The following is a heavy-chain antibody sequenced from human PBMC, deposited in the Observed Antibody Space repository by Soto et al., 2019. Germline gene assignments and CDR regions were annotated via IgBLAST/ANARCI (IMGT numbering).Heavy chain of an antibody. V-gene: IGHV3-33*01. Sequence: QVQLVESGGGVVQPGRSLRLSCAASGFTFSSYGMHWVRQAPGKGLEWVAVIWYDGSNKYYADSVKGRFTISRVNSKNPLYLQMNSLTAEDMAVYYCARGAVPNYYCHYMYVWGKGTTVTVSS. CDR3: ARGAVPNYYCHYMYV. J-gene: IGHJ6*03. CDR1: GFTFSSYG. D-gene: IGHD1-26*01. CDR2: IWYDGSNK.